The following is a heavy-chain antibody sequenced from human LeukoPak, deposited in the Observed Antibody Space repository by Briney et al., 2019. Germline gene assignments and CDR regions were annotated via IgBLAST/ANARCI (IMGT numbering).Heavy chain of an antibody. V-gene: IGHV3-9*03. D-gene: IGHD6-13*01. CDR2: ISWNRGSI. J-gene: IGHJ5*02. CDR1: GFTFDDYA. Sequence: GGSLRLSCAASGFTFDDYAMHWVRQAPGKGLEWVSGISWNRGSIGYADSVKGRFTISRDNAKNSLYLQMNSLRAEDMALYYCAKAFSSSWYNGWFDPWGQGTLVTVSS. CDR3: AKAFSSSWYNGWFDP.